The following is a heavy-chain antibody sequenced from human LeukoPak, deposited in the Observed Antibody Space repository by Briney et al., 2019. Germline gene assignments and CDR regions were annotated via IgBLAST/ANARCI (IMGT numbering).Heavy chain of an antibody. CDR3: ASAPPYYDFWSGYYTGHFDY. Sequence: SETLSLTCAVYGGSFSGYYWSWIRQPPRKGLEWIGVINHSGSTNYNPSLKSRVTISVDTSKNQFSLKLSSVTAADTAVYYCASAPPYYDFWSGYYTGHFDYWGQGTLVTVSS. CDR1: GGSFSGYY. V-gene: IGHV4-34*01. D-gene: IGHD3-3*01. J-gene: IGHJ4*02. CDR2: INHSGST.